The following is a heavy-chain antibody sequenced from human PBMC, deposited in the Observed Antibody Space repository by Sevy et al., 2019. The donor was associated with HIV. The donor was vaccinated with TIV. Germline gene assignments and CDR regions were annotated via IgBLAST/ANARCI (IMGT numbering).Heavy chain of an antibody. CDR3: AKDYGAYYYMEV. CDR1: GFTFDDHA. J-gene: IGHJ6*03. CDR2: ISCNGANI. Sequence: GGSLRLSCAASGFTFDDHAMHWVRQAPGKGLEWISLISCNGANIEYADSVKGRFTVSRDNSKNSLYLQMNSLRVEDTALYYCAKDYGAYYYMEVWGKGTTVTVSS. D-gene: IGHD2-21*01. V-gene: IGHV3-43D*04.